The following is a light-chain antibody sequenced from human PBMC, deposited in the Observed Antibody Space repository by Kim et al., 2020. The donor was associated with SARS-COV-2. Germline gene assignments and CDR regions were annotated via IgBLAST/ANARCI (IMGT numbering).Light chain of an antibody. Sequence: QAVVTQEPSLTVSPGGTVTLTCGSSTGAVTSGHYPYWFQQKPGQAPRTLIYDTSNKHSRTPARFSGSLLGGKAALTLSGAQPEDEAEYYCLLSYSGARARVFGGGTQLTVL. CDR1: TGAVTSGHY. J-gene: IGLJ3*02. CDR3: LLSYSGARARV. CDR2: DTS. V-gene: IGLV7-46*01.